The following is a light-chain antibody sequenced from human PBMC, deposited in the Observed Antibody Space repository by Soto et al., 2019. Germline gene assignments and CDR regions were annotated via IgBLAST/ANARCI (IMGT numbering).Light chain of an antibody. V-gene: IGLV2-14*03. Sequence: QSALTQPASVSASPGQSITISCTGTTSDIDGYNYVSWYQQHPGKAPKLMIYDVSNRPSGVSDRFSGSKSGNTASLTISGLQAEDEADYFCSSYTTTLAVFGGGTKLTVL. CDR3: SSYTTTLAV. J-gene: IGLJ2*01. CDR1: TSDIDGYNY. CDR2: DVS.